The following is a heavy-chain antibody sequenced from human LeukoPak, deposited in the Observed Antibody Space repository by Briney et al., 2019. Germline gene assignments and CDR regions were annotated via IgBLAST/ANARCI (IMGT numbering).Heavy chain of an antibody. D-gene: IGHD6-19*01. J-gene: IGHJ4*02. V-gene: IGHV3-23*01. CDR2: ISGSGGST. CDR3: AKARPNTVAEFDY. Sequence: GGSLRLSCVTSGFTFNTYAMSWVRQAPGKGLEWVSGISGSGGSTYYADSVKGRFTISRDNSKNTLYLQMNSLRAEDTAVYYCAKARPNTVAEFDYWGQGTLVTVSS. CDR1: GFTFNTYA.